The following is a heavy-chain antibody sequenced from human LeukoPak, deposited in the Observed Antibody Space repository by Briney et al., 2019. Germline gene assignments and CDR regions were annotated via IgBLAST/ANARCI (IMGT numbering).Heavy chain of an antibody. CDR3: ARGDVGYQLPWDY. Sequence: SETLSLTCAVSGGSISSGGYYWSWIRQPPGKGLEWIGEINHSGSTNYNPSLKSRVTISVDTSKNQFSLKLSSVTAADTAVYYCARGDVGYQLPWDYWGQGTLVTVSS. D-gene: IGHD2-2*01. CDR2: INHSGST. V-gene: IGHV4-34*01. J-gene: IGHJ4*02. CDR1: GGSISSGGYY.